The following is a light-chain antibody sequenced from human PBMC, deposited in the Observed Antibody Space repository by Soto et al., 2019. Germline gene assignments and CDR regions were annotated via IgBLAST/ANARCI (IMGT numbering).Light chain of an antibody. CDR3: QQYNNWPPEIT. V-gene: IGKV3-15*01. Sequence: EIVMTQSPATLSVSPGERATLSCRASQSVSSNLAWYQQKPGQAPRLLIYGASTRATGIPARFSGSGSGTEFTLTHSSLQSEDFAVYHCQQYNNWPPEITFGQGTRLEIK. J-gene: IGKJ5*01. CDR1: QSVSSN. CDR2: GAS.